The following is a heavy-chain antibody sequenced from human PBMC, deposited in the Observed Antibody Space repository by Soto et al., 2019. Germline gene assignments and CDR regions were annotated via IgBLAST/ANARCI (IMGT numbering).Heavy chain of an antibody. J-gene: IGHJ4*02. CDR3: PPEIAASAPLPLFEY. V-gene: IGHV3-64*02. D-gene: IGHD6-6*01. CDR2: ISSNGGST. Sequence: GGSRRLSCAASGFPFSSYAIHWVRQAPGKGLEYVSSISSNGGSTYYADSVKGRFTISRDDSKNTLYLQMNSLKTEDTAVYYCPPEIAASAPLPLFEYWGQGILVTVSS. CDR1: GFPFSSYA.